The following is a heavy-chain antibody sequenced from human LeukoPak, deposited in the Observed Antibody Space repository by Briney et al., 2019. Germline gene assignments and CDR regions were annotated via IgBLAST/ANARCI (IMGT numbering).Heavy chain of an antibody. D-gene: IGHD2-2*01. J-gene: IGHJ6*02. Sequence: ASVKVSCKASGYTFTSYGTSWVRQAPGQGLEWMGWISAYNGNTNYAQKLQGRVTMTTDTSTSTAYMELRSLRSDDTAVYYCARDHPGDIVVVPAAMNYYYGMDVWGQGTTVTVSS. CDR2: ISAYNGNT. CDR3: ARDHPGDIVVVPAAMNYYYGMDV. CDR1: GYTFTSYG. V-gene: IGHV1-18*01.